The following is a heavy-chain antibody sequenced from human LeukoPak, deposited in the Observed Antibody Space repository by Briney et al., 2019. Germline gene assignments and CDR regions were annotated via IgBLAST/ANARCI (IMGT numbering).Heavy chain of an antibody. V-gene: IGHV6-1*01. CDR2: TYYRSKWYN. Sequence: SQTLSLTCAISGDSVSSNSAAWNWIRQSPSRGLEWLGRTYYRSKWYNDYAVSVKSRITINPDTSKNQFSLRLNSVTPEDTAVYYCARTYVLRFLEWLPYFDYWGQGTLVTVSS. CDR1: GDSVSSNSAA. D-gene: IGHD3-3*01. CDR3: ARTYVLRFLEWLPYFDY. J-gene: IGHJ4*02.